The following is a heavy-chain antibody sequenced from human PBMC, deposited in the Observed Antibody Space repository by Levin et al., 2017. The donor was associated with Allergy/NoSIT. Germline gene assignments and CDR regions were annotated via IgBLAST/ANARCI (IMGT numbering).Heavy chain of an antibody. CDR2: IYYSGST. D-gene: IGHD5-12*01. J-gene: IGHJ4*02. Sequence: SQTLSLTCSVSGGSISSGDYYWSWIRQHPGKGLEWIAYIYYSGSTYYNPSLKSRVTISVDTSQNQFSLKLYSVTAADTAVYYCARVDKVTTTSYYFDYWGQGTLVTVSS. V-gene: IGHV4-31*03. CDR3: ARVDKVTTTSYYFDY. CDR1: GGSISSGDYY.